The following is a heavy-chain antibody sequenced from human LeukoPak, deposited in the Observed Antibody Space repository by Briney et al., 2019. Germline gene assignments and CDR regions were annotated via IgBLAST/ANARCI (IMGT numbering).Heavy chain of an antibody. CDR3: ARRAYGAFGI. D-gene: IGHD3-16*01. V-gene: IGHV3-7*01. J-gene: IGHJ3*02. Sequence: GGSLRLSCAASGFTFTTYYMGWVRQAPGKGLEWVANIKQDGSEKYYVASVKGRFTVSRDNAKNSLYLQMSSLRAEDTAVYYCARRAYGAFGIWGQGTMVTVSS. CDR2: IKQDGSEK. CDR1: GFTFTTYY.